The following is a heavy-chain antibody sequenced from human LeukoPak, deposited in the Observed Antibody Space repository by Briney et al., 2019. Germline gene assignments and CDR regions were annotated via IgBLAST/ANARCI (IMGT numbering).Heavy chain of an antibody. V-gene: IGHV3-23*01. CDR1: GFTLRRHA. Sequence: GGSLRLSCVGSGFTLRRHAMRWVPQAPEKGLEFVTGIYENGGTTYYTDSVKGRFSISRDNPKNTLYLQMDSLRGEHTAVYYCAKDFRIGYSAHFDYWGQGALVTVSS. CDR2: IYENGGTT. CDR3: AKDFRIGYSAHFDY. J-gene: IGHJ4*02. D-gene: IGHD2-21*01.